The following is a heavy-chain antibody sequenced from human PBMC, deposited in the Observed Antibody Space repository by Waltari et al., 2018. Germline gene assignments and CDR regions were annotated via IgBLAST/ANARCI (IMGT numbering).Heavy chain of an antibody. D-gene: IGHD4-17*01. CDR2: ISGSGGST. Sequence: VQLLESGGGLVQSGGSLSLSCADSGFTFRSYAMIWVGQAPGKGVEWVSVISGSGGSTDYADSVKGRFTISRDNSKNTLYLQMNNLRVEDTAVYYCASSLYGDYTQIWGRVFDYWGQGTLVTVSS. CDR3: ASSLYGDYTQIWGRVFDY. J-gene: IGHJ4*02. CDR1: GFTFRSYA. V-gene: IGHV3-23*01.